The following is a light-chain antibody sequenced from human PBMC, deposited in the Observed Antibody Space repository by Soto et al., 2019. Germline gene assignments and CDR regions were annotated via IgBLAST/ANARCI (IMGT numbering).Light chain of an antibody. CDR3: QQRSDWPLIT. CDR2: EAS. J-gene: IGKJ1*01. V-gene: IGKV3-11*01. CDR1: QSVSTS. Sequence: ETVLTQSPASLSLSPVERATLSCMASQSVSTSLAWYQQKPGQAPRLLIHEASSRATGIPARFSGSGSGTDFTLTISNLEPEDSAVYYCQQRSDWPLITFGQGTKVDIK.